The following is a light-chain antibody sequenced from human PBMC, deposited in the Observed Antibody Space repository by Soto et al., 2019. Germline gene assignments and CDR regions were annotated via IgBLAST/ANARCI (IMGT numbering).Light chain of an antibody. V-gene: IGKV3-15*01. CDR2: GAS. CDR3: QQYSNWPRT. Sequence: EIVMTQSPATLSVSPGERATLSCRASQSVSSNLAWYHQKPGQAPRLQIYGASPRATGIPAKFSGSGSGTEFTLTISSLQSEDFAVYYCQQYSNWPRTFGQGTKVEIK. J-gene: IGKJ1*01. CDR1: QSVSSN.